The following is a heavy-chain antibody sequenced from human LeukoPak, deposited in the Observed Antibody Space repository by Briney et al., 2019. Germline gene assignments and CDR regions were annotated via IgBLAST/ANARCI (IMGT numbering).Heavy chain of an antibody. D-gene: IGHD2-2*01. CDR3: ARADSVLAGDYHYWYMDV. CDR1: GFTLTGYY. V-gene: IGHV1-2*02. Sequence: GASVKVSCKASGFTLTGYYMRWVRQDPRQGLQWMGWIKPNSGDTDYAQKFQGRVTMTRDTSISTVYMELSSLRSDDTAVYYCARADSVLAGDYHYWYMDVWGKGTTVTVSS. CDR2: IKPNSGDT. J-gene: IGHJ6*03.